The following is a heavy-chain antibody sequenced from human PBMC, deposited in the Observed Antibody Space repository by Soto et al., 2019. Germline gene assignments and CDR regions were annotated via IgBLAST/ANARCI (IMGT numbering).Heavy chain of an antibody. CDR2: ISAYNGNT. Sequence: ASVKVSCKASGYTFTSYGISWVRQAPGQGLEWMGWISAYNGNTNYAQKLQGRVTMTTDTSTSTAYMELRSLRSDDTAVYYCARVVGGYSYGVFDYWGQGTLVTSPQ. D-gene: IGHD5-18*01. CDR3: ARVVGGYSYGVFDY. CDR1: GYTFTSYG. V-gene: IGHV1-18*01. J-gene: IGHJ4*02.